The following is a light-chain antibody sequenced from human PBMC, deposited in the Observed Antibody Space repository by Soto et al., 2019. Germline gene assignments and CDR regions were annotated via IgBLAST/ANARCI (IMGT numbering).Light chain of an antibody. Sequence: EIVMTQSPATLSVSPGERATLSCRASQSISSNLAWYQQEPGQVPRLLIYGVSTRATGIPARFSGSGSGTDFTLTISNLQSEDFAVYLCQQYDNWPLTFGGGTQVEIK. V-gene: IGKV3-15*01. CDR3: QQYDNWPLT. J-gene: IGKJ4*01. CDR2: GVS. CDR1: QSISSN.